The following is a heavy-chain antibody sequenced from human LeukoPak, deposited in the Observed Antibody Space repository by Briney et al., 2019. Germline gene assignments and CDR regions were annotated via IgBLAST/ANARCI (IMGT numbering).Heavy chain of an antibody. V-gene: IGHV4-34*01. J-gene: IGHJ6*02. CDR2: INHSGST. Sequence: KSSETLSLTCAVYGGSFSGYYWSWIRQPPGKGLEWIGGINHSGSTNYNPSLKSRVTISVDTSKNQFSLKLSSVTAADTAVYYCARGRSTMVRGVIGYYYYYGMDVWGQGTTVTVSS. CDR1: GGSFSGYY. CDR3: ARGRSTMVRGVIGYYYYYGMDV. D-gene: IGHD3-10*01.